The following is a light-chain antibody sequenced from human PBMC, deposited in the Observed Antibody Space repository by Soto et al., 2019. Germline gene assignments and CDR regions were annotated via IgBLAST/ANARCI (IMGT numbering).Light chain of an antibody. CDR1: SXXIXAGYN. CDR2: GNS. V-gene: IGLV1-40*01. Sequence: QSVLTQPPSVSGAPGQRVTISCTGXSXXIXAGYNVHWYQQLPGTAPKLLIYGNSNRPSRVPDRFSGSKSGTSASLAITGLQAEDEADYYCQSYDSRVRVVFGGGTKVTVL. CDR3: QSYDSRVRVV. J-gene: IGLJ2*01.